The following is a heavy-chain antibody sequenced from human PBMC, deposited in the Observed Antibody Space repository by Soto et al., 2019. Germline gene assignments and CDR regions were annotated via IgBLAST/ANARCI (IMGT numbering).Heavy chain of an antibody. CDR1: GFTFNNFA. CDR3: ARVVVVIPPGYYYAMDV. V-gene: IGHV3-23*01. CDR2: ISGNGVST. J-gene: IGHJ6*02. D-gene: IGHD3-22*01. Sequence: GGSLRLSCAASGFTFNNFAMSWVRQAPGKGLEWVSVISGNGVSTHHADSVKGRFTISRDNSKNTLFLQMNSLRDEDTAVYYCARVVVVIPPGYYYAMDVWGQGTTVTVS.